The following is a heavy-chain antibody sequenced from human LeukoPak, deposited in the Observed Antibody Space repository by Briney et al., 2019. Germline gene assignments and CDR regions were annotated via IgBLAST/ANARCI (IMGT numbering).Heavy chain of an antibody. V-gene: IGHV3-48*03. J-gene: IGHJ4*02. Sequence: GGSLRLSCAASGFTFSRYEMNWVRQAPGKGLEWVSYISSSGSTIYYADSVKGRFTISRDNAKNSLYLQMNSLRAEDTAVYYCARVGTGTTGPLSDYWGQGTLVTVSS. CDR3: ARVGTGTTGPLSDY. CDR1: GFTFSRYE. D-gene: IGHD1-1*01. CDR2: ISSSGSTI.